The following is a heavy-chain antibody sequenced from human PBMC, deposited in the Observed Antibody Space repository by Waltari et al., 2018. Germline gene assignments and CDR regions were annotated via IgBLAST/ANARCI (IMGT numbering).Heavy chain of an antibody. D-gene: IGHD2-21*02. CDR3: AKGGVTLRRFDC. J-gene: IGHJ4*02. CDR1: GLGFRDAG. CDR2: ISSGGSTI. Sequence: EVQLVDSGGDLVQPGGHLGHPGAASGLGFRDAGWNVVRQAPGKGLEWVAYISSGGSTIYADSVKGRFTISRDNGKNSLYLQMNSLRVEDAAVYYCAKGGVTLRRFDCWGQGTLVTVSS. V-gene: IGHV3-48*01.